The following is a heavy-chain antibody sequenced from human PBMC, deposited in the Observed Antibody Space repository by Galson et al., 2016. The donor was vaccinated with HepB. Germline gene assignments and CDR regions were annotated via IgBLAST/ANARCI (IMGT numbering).Heavy chain of an antibody. Sequence: SLRLSCAASGFTFSSYAMSWVRQAPGEGLEWVSAISGSGGSTYYADSVKGRFTISRDNSKNTLYLQMNSLRAEDTAVYYCVPLGYAVDYWGQGTLVTVSS. CDR1: GFTFSSYA. J-gene: IGHJ4*02. CDR2: ISGSGGST. D-gene: IGHD5-12*01. V-gene: IGHV3-23*01. CDR3: VPLGYAVDY.